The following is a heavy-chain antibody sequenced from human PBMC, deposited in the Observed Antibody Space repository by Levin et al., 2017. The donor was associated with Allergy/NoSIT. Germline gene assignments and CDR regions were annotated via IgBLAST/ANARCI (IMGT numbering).Heavy chain of an antibody. CDR3: ARGVDVDTTMDDAFDI. CDR2: INHSGST. CDR1: GGSFSGYY. Sequence: PSETLSLTCAVYGGSFSGYYWTWIRQPPGKGLEWIGEINHSGSTTYNPSLKSRVTISVDTYKRQISLKLSSVTAADTAVYYCARGVDVDTTMDDAFDIWGQGTMVTVSS. J-gene: IGHJ3*02. V-gene: IGHV4-34*01. D-gene: IGHD5-18*01.